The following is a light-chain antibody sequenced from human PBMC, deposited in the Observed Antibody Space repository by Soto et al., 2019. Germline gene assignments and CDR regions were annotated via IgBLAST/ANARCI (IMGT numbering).Light chain of an antibody. CDR2: WAS. J-gene: IGKJ2*01. Sequence: DIVRTQSPDSLAVSLGERATINCKSSQSVLYSSNNKNYLAWYQQKPGQPPKLLIYWASTRESGVPDRFSGSGSGTDFTLTISSLQAEDVAVYYCQHYYSTPYTFGQGTKLEIK. CDR3: QHYYSTPYT. CDR1: QSVLYSSNNKNY. V-gene: IGKV4-1*01.